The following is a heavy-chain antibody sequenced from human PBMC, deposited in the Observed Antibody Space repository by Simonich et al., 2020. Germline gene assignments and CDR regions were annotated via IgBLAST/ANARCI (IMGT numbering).Heavy chain of an antibody. V-gene: IGHV1-18*01. Sequence: QVQLVQSGAEVKKPGASVKVSCKASGYTFTSYGISWGRQAPGKGLEWMGWISADNGNTNYAQKLKGRVTMTTDPSTSTAYMGLRSLRSDDTAVYSGARASRGTWWYYYFDYWGQGTLVTVSS. J-gene: IGHJ4*02. D-gene: IGHD2-15*01. CDR2: ISADNGNT. CDR1: GYTFTSYG. CDR3: ARASRGTWWYYYFDY.